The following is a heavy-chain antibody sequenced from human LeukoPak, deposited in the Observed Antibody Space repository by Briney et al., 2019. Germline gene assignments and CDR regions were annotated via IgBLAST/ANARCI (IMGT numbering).Heavy chain of an antibody. CDR3: ARGLQPKRGYSGYDYGY. V-gene: IGHV4-59*12. D-gene: IGHD5-12*01. CDR1: GGSISSYY. CDR2: IYYSGST. J-gene: IGHJ4*02. Sequence: SETLSLTCTVSGGSISSYYWSWIRQPPGKGLEWIGYIYYSGSTNYNPSLKSRVTISVDTSKNQFSLKLSSVTAADTAVYYCARGLQPKRGYSGYDYGYWGQGTLVTVSS.